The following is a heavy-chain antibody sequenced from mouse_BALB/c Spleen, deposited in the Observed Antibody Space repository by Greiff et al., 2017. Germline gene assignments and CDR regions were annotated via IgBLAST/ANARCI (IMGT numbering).Heavy chain of an antibody. D-gene: IGHD3-1*01. J-gene: IGHJ4*01. CDR3: ARGLRTLYYYAMDD. CDR2: INPYNDGT. CDR1: GYTFTSYV. V-gene: IGHV1-14*01. Sequence: VQLQQSGPELVKPGASVKMSCKASGYTFTSYVMHWVKQKPGQGLEWIGYINPYNDGTKYNEKFKGKATLTSDKSSSTAYMELSSLTSEDSAVYYCARGLRTLYYYAMDDWGQGTSVTVSS.